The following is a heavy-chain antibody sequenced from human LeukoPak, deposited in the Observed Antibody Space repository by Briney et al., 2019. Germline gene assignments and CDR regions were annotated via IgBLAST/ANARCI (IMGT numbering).Heavy chain of an antibody. CDR3: AKEPEYSRGLDY. CDR1: GFTFSSYA. CDR2: ISGSGDRT. Sequence: GGSLRLSCAASGFTFSSYAMSWVRQAPGKGLEWVSAISGSGDRTFYPDSVKGRFTISRDNSKNTLYLQMNSLRAEDTTVYYCAKEPEYSRGLDYWGQGTLVTVSS. V-gene: IGHV3-23*01. D-gene: IGHD6-13*01. J-gene: IGHJ4*02.